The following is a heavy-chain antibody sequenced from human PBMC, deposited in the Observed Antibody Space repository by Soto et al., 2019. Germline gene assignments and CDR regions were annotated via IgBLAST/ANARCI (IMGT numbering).Heavy chain of an antibody. J-gene: IGHJ3*02. Sequence: GESLKISCKGSGYSFTSYWIGWVRQMPGKGLEWMGIIYPGDSDTRYSPSFQGQVTISADKSISTAYLQWSSLKASDTAMYYCARSGRYYYDSSGYWPGIWGQGTMVTVSS. CDR1: GYSFTSYW. CDR2: IYPGDSDT. V-gene: IGHV5-51*01. D-gene: IGHD3-22*01. CDR3: ARSGRYYYDSSGYWPGI.